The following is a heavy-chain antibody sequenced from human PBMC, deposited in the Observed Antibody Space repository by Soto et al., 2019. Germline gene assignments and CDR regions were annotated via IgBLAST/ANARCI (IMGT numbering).Heavy chain of an antibody. CDR1: GFTFSSYA. Sequence: GGSLRLSCAASGFTFSSYAMSWVRQAPGKGLEWVSAISGSGGSTYYADFVKGRFSISRDNSKNTLYLQMDSLRAEDTALYYCAKAYAVPAATASFDYWGQGTLVTVSS. V-gene: IGHV3-23*01. CDR3: AKAYAVPAATASFDY. CDR2: ISGSGGST. D-gene: IGHD2-2*01. J-gene: IGHJ4*02.